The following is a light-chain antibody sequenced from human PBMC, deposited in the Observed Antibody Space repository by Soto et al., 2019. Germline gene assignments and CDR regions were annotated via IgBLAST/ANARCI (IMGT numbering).Light chain of an antibody. V-gene: IGKV1-5*03. CDR2: KAS. CDR3: QQYNSYSWT. CDR1: QSISNW. J-gene: IGKJ1*01. Sequence: DIQMTQSPSTLSASVGDRVTITCRANQSISNWLAWYQKKPGKVPKLLIYKASNLDYGVPSRFSGSGSGTEFTLTISSLQPDDFATYYCQQYNSYSWTFGQGTKVE.